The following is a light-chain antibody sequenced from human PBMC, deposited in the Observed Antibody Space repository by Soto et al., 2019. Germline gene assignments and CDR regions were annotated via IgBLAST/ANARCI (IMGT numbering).Light chain of an antibody. V-gene: IGLV1-40*01. Sequence: QSVLTQPPSVSGAPGQRVTISCTGSSSNIGAGYDVHWYLQLPGTAPKLLVYTNNNRPSGVPDRFSGSTSGTSASLAITGLQAEDEADYYCQSYDNRLSDYVFGTGTKVTVL. CDR3: QSYDNRLSDYV. CDR2: TNN. CDR1: SSNIGAGYD. J-gene: IGLJ1*01.